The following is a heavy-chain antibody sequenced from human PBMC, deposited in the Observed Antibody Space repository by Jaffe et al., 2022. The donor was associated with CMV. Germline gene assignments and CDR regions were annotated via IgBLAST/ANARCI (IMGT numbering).Heavy chain of an antibody. Sequence: QVQLQESGPGLVKPSGTLSLTCAVSGGSISSSNWWSWVRQPPGKGLEWIGEIYHSGSTNYNPSLKSRVTISVDKSKNQFSLKLSSVTAADTAVYYCARACRLVAVAGTLRNYYYYMDVWGKGTTVTVSS. CDR3: ARACRLVAVAGTLRNYYYYMDV. J-gene: IGHJ6*03. D-gene: IGHD6-19*01. CDR1: GGSISSSNW. V-gene: IGHV4-4*02. CDR2: IYHSGST.